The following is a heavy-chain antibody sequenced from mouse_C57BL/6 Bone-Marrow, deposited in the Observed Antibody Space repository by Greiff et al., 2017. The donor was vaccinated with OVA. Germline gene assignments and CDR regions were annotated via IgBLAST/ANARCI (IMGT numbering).Heavy chain of an antibody. D-gene: IGHD1-1*01. Sequence: QVTLKECGPGILQSSQTLSLTCSFSGFSLSTSGMGVSWIRQPSGKGLEWLAHIYWDDDKRYNPSLKSRLTISKDTSRNQVFLKITSVDTADTATYYCACTTVVATDDAMDYWGKGTSVTVSS. CDR1: GFSLSTSGMG. CDR3: ACTTVVATDDAMDY. J-gene: IGHJ4*01. CDR2: IYWDDDK. V-gene: IGHV8-12*01.